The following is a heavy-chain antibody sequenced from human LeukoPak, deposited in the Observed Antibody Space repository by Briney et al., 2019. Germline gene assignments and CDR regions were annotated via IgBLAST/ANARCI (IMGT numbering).Heavy chain of an antibody. CDR1: GFTFSNYW. D-gene: IGHD6-19*01. CDR3: ARGADTGYSSDS. Sequence: GGSLRLSCAASGFTFSNYWMHWVRQAPGKGLVWVSRIYSDTRSTSYADSVKGRFTISRDNAKNTLYLQMNSLRAEDTAVYYCARGADTGYSSDSWGQGTLVTVSS. J-gene: IGHJ5*02. V-gene: IGHV3-74*01. CDR2: IYSDTRST.